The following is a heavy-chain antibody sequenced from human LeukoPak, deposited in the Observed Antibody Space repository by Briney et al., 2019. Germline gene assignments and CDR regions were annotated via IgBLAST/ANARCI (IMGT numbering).Heavy chain of an antibody. D-gene: IGHD4-17*01. V-gene: IGHV1-2*02. CDR3: ARNYGHNSKYFDY. Sequence: GASVKVSCKASGYTFSDYYIHWVRQAPGQGLEWMGWISPNSDDTNFAQILQGRVIMTRDTSISTAYMELSRLTSDDTALYYCARNYGHNSKYFDYWAQGTLVTVSS. CDR1: GYTFSDYY. CDR2: ISPNSDDT. J-gene: IGHJ4*02.